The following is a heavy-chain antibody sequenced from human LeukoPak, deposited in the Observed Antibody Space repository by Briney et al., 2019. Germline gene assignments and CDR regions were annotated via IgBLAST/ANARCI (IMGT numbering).Heavy chain of an antibody. CDR3: ARIRAPGRRSSAFDI. J-gene: IGHJ3*02. V-gene: IGHV4-34*01. Sequence: KPSETLSLTCAVYGGSFSGYYWSWTRQPPGKGLEWIGEINHSGSTNYNPSLKSRVTISVDTSKNQFSLKLSSVTAADTAVYYCARIRAPGRRSSAFDIWGQGTMVTVSS. CDR1: GGSFSGYY. CDR2: INHSGST.